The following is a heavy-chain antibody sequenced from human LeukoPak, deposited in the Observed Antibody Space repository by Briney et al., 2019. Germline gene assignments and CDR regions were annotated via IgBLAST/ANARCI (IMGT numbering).Heavy chain of an antibody. Sequence: GGSLRLSCAASGFTFSSYAMSWVRQAPGKGLEWVSSISGSFSTFYADSVKGRFTISRDNSKNTLYMQMNSLRAEDTAVYYCAKGEWLDDWGQGILVTVSS. CDR2: ISGSFST. V-gene: IGHV3-23*01. D-gene: IGHD3-16*01. J-gene: IGHJ4*02. CDR3: AKGEWLDD. CDR1: GFTFSSYA.